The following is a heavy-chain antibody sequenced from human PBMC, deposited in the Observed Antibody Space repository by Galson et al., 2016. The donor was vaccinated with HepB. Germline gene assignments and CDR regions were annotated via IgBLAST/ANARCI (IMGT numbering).Heavy chain of an antibody. Sequence: SVKVSCKASGYTFTTYGISWVRQTPGQGLEWMGWISTNSGNTNYAQILQGRVTMTTDTSTRTAYMELRSLRSEDTAIYYCARDRDWNLDFWGQGTLVTVSS. CDR2: ISTNSGNT. D-gene: IGHD1-1*01. J-gene: IGHJ4*02. CDR3: ARDRDWNLDF. CDR1: GYTFTTYG. V-gene: IGHV1-18*04.